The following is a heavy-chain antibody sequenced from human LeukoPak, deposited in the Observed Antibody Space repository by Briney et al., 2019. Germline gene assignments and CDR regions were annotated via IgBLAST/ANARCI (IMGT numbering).Heavy chain of an antibody. V-gene: IGHV3-9*01. D-gene: IGHD4-17*01. CDR1: GFTFDDYA. J-gene: IGHJ4*02. CDR2: ISWNSGSI. CDR3: AKDIGTVTTSSFDY. Sequence: GGSLRLSCAASGFTFDDYAMHWVRHAPGKGLEWVSGISWNSGSIGYADSVKGRFTISRDNAKNSLYLQMNSLRPDDTALYYCAKDIGTVTTSSFDYWGQGTLVTVSS.